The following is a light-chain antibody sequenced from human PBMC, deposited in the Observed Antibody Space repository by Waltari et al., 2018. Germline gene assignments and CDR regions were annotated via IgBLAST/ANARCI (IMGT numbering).Light chain of an antibody. CDR2: AAS. CDR1: QGISSY. Sequence: AIRITQSPSSLSASTGDRVTITCRASQGISSYLAWYQQKPGKAPKLLIYAASTLQSGGPSRFSGSGSGTDFTLTISCLQSEDFATYYCQQYYSYLSLTFGGGTKVEIK. J-gene: IGKJ4*01. CDR3: QQYYSYLSLT. V-gene: IGKV1-8*01.